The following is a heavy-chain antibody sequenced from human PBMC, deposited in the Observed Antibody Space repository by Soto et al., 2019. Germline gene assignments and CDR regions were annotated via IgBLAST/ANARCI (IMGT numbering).Heavy chain of an antibody. CDR2: INQDGSEK. Sequence: EVHLVESGGGLVQTGGSLRLSCAIFESTVSRDWMNWVRQAPGKGLEWVAHINQDGSEKYYVDSVKGRFTISRDNAKKSLYLQMNRLRAADSAMYYCSGGVGDAFWGQGTLVTVSS. CDR3: SGGVGDAF. CDR1: ESTVSRDW. D-gene: IGHD1-26*01. V-gene: IGHV3-7*04. J-gene: IGHJ4*02.